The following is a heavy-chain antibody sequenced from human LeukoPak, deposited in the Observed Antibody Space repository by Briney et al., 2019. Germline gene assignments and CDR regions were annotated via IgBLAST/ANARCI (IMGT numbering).Heavy chain of an antibody. J-gene: IGHJ4*02. CDR3: ARIATGGPLD. CDR1: GFTFSTYW. Sequence: GGSLRLSCAASGFTFSTYWMHWVRQAPGKGLVWLSHINPDGTTTTYADAVKGRFTVSRDNAKNTLYLQMNSLSVEDTAIYYCARIATGGPLDWGQGTLVIVSS. V-gene: IGHV3-74*01. D-gene: IGHD2-8*02. CDR2: INPDGTTT.